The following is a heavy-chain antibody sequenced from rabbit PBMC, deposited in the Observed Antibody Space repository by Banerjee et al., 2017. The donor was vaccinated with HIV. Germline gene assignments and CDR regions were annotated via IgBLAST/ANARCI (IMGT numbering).Heavy chain of an antibody. CDR3: ARGYYDDYGNWSL. CDR2: IYTTSGSK. V-gene: IGHV1S43*01. J-gene: IGHJ6*01. D-gene: IGHD2-1*01. Sequence: QQQLEESGGGLVKPGGTLTLTCKASGIDFSSYYYICWVRQAPGKGLEWIGCIYTTSGSKWYASWAKGRFTISKTSSTTVTLQMTSLTAADTATYFCARGYYDDYGNWSLWGPGTLVTVS. CDR1: GIDFSSYYY.